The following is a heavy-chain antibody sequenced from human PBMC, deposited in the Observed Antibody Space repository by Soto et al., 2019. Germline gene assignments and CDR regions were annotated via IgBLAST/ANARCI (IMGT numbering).Heavy chain of an antibody. V-gene: IGHV4-38-2*01. CDR1: GYSISLGYY. CDR2: IYYSGST. CDR3: ARVYYDFGSGPTYYYGMDV. Sequence: PSETLSLTCAVSGYSISLGYYWGWIRQPPGKGLEWIGYIYYSGSTNYNPSLKSRVTISVDTSKNQFSLKLSSVTAADTAVYYCARVYYDFGSGPTYYYGMDVWGQGTTVTVSS. D-gene: IGHD3-3*01. J-gene: IGHJ6*02.